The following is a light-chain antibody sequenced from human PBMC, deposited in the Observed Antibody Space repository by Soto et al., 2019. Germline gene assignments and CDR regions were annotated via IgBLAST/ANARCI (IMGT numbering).Light chain of an antibody. CDR2: EAS. CDR1: QSINSY. J-gene: IGKJ1*01. Sequence: DIQMTQSPSTLSASVGDRVTITCRASQSINSYLAWYQQKPGKDPKLLIYEASNLESGVPSRFSGSGSGTEFTLTISSLQPDDFANYYCQQSSDYPWTFGQGTKVDIK. CDR3: QQSSDYPWT. V-gene: IGKV1-5*03.